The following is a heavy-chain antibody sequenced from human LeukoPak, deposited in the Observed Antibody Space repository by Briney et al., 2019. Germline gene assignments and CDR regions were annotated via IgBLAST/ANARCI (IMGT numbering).Heavy chain of an antibody. CDR3: ARDRGGYCSSTSCARGDY. D-gene: IGHD2-2*01. V-gene: IGHV1-18*04. Sequence: ASVKVSCKASGYTFTSYGISWVRQAPGQGLEWMGWISAYNGNTNYAQKLQGRVTMTTGTSTSTAYMELRSLRSDDTAVYYCARDRGGYCSSTSCARGDYWGQGTLVTVSS. J-gene: IGHJ4*02. CDR1: GYTFTSYG. CDR2: ISAYNGNT.